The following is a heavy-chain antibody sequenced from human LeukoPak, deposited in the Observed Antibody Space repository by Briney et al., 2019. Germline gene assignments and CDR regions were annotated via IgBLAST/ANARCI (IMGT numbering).Heavy chain of an antibody. V-gene: IGHV1-18*01. J-gene: IGHJ5*01. CDR2: ISAYNGNT. D-gene: IGHD1-26*01. CDR3: ARSRRVGATSFWFDS. CDR1: GYTFTSYG. Sequence: GASVKVSCKASGYTFTSYGISWVRQAPGQGLEWMGWISAYNGNTNYAQKLQGRVTMTTDTSTSTAYMELRSLRSDDTAVYYCARSRRVGATSFWFDSWGQGTLVTVSS.